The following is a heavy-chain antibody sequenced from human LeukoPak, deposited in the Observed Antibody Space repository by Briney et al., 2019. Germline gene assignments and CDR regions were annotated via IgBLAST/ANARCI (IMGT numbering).Heavy chain of an antibody. CDR3: ARGVKHGEYSCSYWFDR. V-gene: IGHV4-31*03. CDR2: IHYSGST. J-gene: IGHJ5*02. D-gene: IGHD6-13*01. Sequence: SETLSLTCTVSGGSISSGGYYWSWIRQHPGKGLEWIGYIHYSGSTYYNPSLKSRVTVSVDTSKNQFSLKLSTVTAADTAVYYCARGVKHGEYSCSYWFDRWGQGTLVTVSS. CDR1: GGSISSGGYY.